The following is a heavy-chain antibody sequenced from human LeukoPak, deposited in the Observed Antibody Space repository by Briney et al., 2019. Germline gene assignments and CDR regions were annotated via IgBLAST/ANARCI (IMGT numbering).Heavy chain of an antibody. CDR3: AKDRDYYGMDV. V-gene: IGHV3-9*01. CDR1: GFTFDDYA. Sequence: GGSLRLSCAASGFTFDDYAMHWVRQAPGKGLERVSGISWNSGSIGYADSVKGRFTISRDNAKNSLYLQMNSLRAEDTALYYCAKDRDYYGMDVWGQGTTVTVSS. J-gene: IGHJ6*02. CDR2: ISWNSGSI.